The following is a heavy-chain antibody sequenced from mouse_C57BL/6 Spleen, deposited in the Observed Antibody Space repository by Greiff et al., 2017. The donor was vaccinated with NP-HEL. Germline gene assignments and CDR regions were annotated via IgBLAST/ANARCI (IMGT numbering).Heavy chain of an antibody. CDR3: AREGLRSHFDY. CDR1: GFTFSDYY. CDR2: INYDGSST. V-gene: IGHV5-16*01. Sequence: DVKLVESEGGLVQPGSSMKLSCTASGFTFSDYYMAWVRQVPEKGLEWVANINYDGSSTYYLDSLKSRFIISRDNAKNILYLQMSSLKSEDTATYYCAREGLRSHFDYWGQGTTLTVSS. J-gene: IGHJ2*01. D-gene: IGHD1-1*01.